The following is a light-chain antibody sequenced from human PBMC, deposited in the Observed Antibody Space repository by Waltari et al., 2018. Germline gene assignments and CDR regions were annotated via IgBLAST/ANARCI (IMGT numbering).Light chain of an antibody. CDR3: QQSFTTPTT. J-gene: IGKJ1*01. Sequence: DNQIIQSPPSLSASVGERVTITCRASQTKTSYLNWYQQKPGKAPELLIYAASNLQKGVPPRFSGSGSGTDFTLTISSLQPEDSAIYFCQQSFTTPTTFGPGTKVE. CDR1: QTKTSY. CDR2: AAS. V-gene: IGKV1-39*01.